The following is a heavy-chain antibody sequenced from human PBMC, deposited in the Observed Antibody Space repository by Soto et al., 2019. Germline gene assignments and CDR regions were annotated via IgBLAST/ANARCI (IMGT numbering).Heavy chain of an antibody. D-gene: IGHD5-12*01. V-gene: IGHV4-59*08. Sequence: SETLSLTYTFSGFSICSYYLIWIRQPPGKGLEWIGFVYYTGSTNYNPSLKSRVSISVDTSKNQFSLNLSSVTAADTAVYYCARNEGVVATIVYWGQGTLVTVSS. J-gene: IGHJ4*02. CDR1: GFSICSYY. CDR2: VYYTGST. CDR3: ARNEGVVATIVY.